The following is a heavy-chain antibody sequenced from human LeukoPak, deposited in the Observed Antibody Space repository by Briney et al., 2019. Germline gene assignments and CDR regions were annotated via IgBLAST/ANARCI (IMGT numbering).Heavy chain of an antibody. CDR2: IKQDGSEK. CDR1: GFTFSSYW. Sequence: GGSLRLSCAASGFTFSSYWMSWVRQAPGKGLEWVANIKQDGSEKYYVDSVKGRFTISRDNAKNSLYLQMNSLRAEDTAVYYCARDHALDSGSYWKHYYYYGMDAWGQGTTVTVSS. J-gene: IGHJ6*02. V-gene: IGHV3-7*01. D-gene: IGHD1-26*01. CDR3: ARDHALDSGSYWKHYYYYGMDA.